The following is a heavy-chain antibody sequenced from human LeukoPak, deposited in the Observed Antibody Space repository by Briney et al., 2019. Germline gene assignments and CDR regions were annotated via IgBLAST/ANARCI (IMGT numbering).Heavy chain of an antibody. CDR2: ISAYNGNT. Sequence: ASVKVSCKASGYTFTSYYMHWVRQAPGQGLEWMGWISAYNGNTNYAQKLQGRVTMTTDTSTSTAYMELRSLRSDDTAVYYCATEQYSSGWHLFDYWGQGTLVTVSS. V-gene: IGHV1-18*04. D-gene: IGHD6-19*01. CDR3: ATEQYSSGWHLFDY. J-gene: IGHJ4*02. CDR1: GYTFTSYY.